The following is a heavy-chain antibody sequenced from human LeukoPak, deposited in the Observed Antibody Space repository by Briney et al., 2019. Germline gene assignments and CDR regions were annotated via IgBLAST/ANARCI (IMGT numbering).Heavy chain of an antibody. CDR1: GGSISSYY. D-gene: IGHD3-10*01. V-gene: IGHV4-59*12. Sequence: SETLSLTCTVSGGSISSYYWSWIRQPPGKGLEWIGYIYYSGSTNYNPSLKSRVTISVDRSKNQFSLKLTSVTAADTAVYYCARSGYYGSGSFSNFDYWGQGTLVTVSS. CDR2: IYYSGST. J-gene: IGHJ4*02. CDR3: ARSGYYGSGSFSNFDY.